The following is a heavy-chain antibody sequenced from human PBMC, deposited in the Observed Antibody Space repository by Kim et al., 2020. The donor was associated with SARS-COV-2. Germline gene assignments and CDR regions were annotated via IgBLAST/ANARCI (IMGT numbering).Heavy chain of an antibody. CDR2: FDHEDVET. CDR1: GYTLTELS. Sequence: ASVKVSCKVSGYTLTELSMQWVRQAPGKGLEWMGGFDHEDVETIYAQKFQGRVTMTEDTSTDTAYMELSSLRSEDTAVYYCASSFSITTCHWFDPWGQGTLVTVSS. J-gene: IGHJ5*02. CDR3: ASSFSITTCHWFDP. V-gene: IGHV1-24*01. D-gene: IGHD2-2*01.